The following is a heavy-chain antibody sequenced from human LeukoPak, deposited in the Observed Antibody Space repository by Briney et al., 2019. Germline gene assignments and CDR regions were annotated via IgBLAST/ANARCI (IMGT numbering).Heavy chain of an antibody. Sequence: SETLSLTCAVSGYSISSGYYWGWIRQPPGKGLEWIGSIYHSGSTYYNPSLKSRVTISVDTSKNQFSLKLSSVTAADTAVYYCASRSYCSSTSCYENWFDPWGQGTLVTVSS. CDR3: ASRSYCSSTSCYENWFDP. CDR1: GYSISSGYY. CDR2: IYHSGST. D-gene: IGHD2-2*01. J-gene: IGHJ5*02. V-gene: IGHV4-38-2*01.